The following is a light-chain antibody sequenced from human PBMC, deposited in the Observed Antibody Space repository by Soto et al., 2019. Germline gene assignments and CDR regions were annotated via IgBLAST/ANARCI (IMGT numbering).Light chain of an antibody. CDR2: EGS. CDR1: SSDVGSYNL. V-gene: IGLV2-23*03. Sequence: QSALTQPASVSGSPGQSITISCTGTSSDVGSYNLVSWYQQHPGKAPKLMIYEGSKRPSGVSNRFSGSKSGNTASLTISGLQAEDEADYYCCSYAGSSTFGVFGGGTKGPS. J-gene: IGLJ2*01. CDR3: CSYAGSSTFGV.